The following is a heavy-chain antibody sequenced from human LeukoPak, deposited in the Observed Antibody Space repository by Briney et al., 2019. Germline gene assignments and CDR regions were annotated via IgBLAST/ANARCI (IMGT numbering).Heavy chain of an antibody. CDR1: GGSISSYY. V-gene: IGHV4-59*01. J-gene: IGHJ5*02. Sequence: NPSETLSLTCTVSGGSISSYYWSWIRQPPGKGLEWIGYIYYSGSTNYNPSLKSRVAISVDTSKNQFSLKLSSVTAADTAVYYCAKDGIIGTGWFDPWGQGTLVTVSS. CDR3: AKDGIIGTGWFDP. CDR2: IYYSGST. D-gene: IGHD1-20*01.